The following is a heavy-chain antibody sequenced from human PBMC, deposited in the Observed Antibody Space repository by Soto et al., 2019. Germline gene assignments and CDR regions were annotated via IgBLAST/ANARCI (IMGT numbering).Heavy chain of an antibody. J-gene: IGHJ4*02. CDR3: ARDWSQITEYSANS. CDR1: GGSFSGYY. Sequence: SETLSLTCAVYGGSFSGYYWSWIRQPPGKGLEWIGEINHSGSTNYNPSLKSRVTISVDTSKNQFSLKLSSVTAEDTAVYYCARDWSQITEYSANSWGQGTLVTVSS. D-gene: IGHD6-6*01. V-gene: IGHV4-34*01. CDR2: INHSGST.